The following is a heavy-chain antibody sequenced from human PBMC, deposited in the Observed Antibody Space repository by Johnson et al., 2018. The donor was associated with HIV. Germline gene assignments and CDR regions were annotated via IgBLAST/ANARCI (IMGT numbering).Heavy chain of an antibody. V-gene: IGHV3-30-3*01. CDR3: ALILTERDAFDI. D-gene: IGHD3-9*01. J-gene: IGHJ3*02. CDR1: GFTFSSYA. CDR2: ISYDGSNK. Sequence: VQLVESGGGVVQPGRSLRLSCAASGFTFSSYAMHWVRQAPGKGLECVAVISYDGSNKYYADSVKGRFTISRDNSKNTLYLQMNSLRAEDTAVYYCALILTERDAFDIWGQGTMVTVSS.